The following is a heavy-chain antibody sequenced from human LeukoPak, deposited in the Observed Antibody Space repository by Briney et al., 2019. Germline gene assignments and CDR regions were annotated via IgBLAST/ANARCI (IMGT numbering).Heavy chain of an antibody. D-gene: IGHD6-6*01. Sequence: PGGSLRLSCAVSGFTFSGFWMSWSRQAPGKGLEWVARINSDGGEGYYADVVKGRFTISRDNAKNSRYLQINSLRAEDTAVYYCARSSYSSSSSVWGQGTMVTVSS. V-gene: IGHV3-7*03. J-gene: IGHJ3*01. CDR1: GFTFSGFW. CDR3: ARSSYSSSSSV. CDR2: INSDGGEG.